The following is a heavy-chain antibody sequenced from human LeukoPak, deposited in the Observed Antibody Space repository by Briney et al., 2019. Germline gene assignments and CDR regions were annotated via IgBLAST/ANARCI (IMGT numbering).Heavy chain of an antibody. J-gene: IGHJ4*02. CDR3: ARNADYTGAGNLDY. D-gene: IGHD2-8*02. CDR2: ISYDGTKK. V-gene: IGHV3-30*04. Sequence: GGSLRLSCAASGFTFSDYAIYWVRQAPGKGLEWVAIISYDGTKKSYAKSVKGRFTISRDNSKKTVYPQMSSLRDDDTATFFCARNADYTGAGNLDYWGQGTLVIVSS. CDR1: GFTFSDYA.